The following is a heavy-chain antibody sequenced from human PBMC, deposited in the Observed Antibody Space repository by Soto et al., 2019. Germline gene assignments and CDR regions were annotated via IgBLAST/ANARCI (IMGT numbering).Heavy chain of an antibody. CDR3: AGDLRITGGGGGDAFDI. CDR2: IAYDGSNK. V-gene: IGHV3-30*04. Sequence: GGSLRLSCAASGFTFSSYAMHWVRQAPGKGLEWVAVIAYDGSNKYYADSVKGRFTISRNNSKNTLYLQMNSLRAEDAAVYFYAGDLRITGGGGGDAFDIWGQGTMVTVSS. D-gene: IGHD7-27*01. J-gene: IGHJ3*02. CDR1: GFTFSSYA.